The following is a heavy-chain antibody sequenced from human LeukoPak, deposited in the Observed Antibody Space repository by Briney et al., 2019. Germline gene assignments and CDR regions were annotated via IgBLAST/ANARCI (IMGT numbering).Heavy chain of an antibody. Sequence: SETLSLTCTVSGGSMSSASYYWGWIRQPPGKGLEWIGNMYYSGSTYYNPSLKSRVTISVGTSKNQFSLKLSSVTAADTAVYYCASQTRHCSGGSCYGGWFDPWGQGTLVTVPS. J-gene: IGHJ5*02. CDR3: ASQTRHCSGGSCYGGWFDP. CDR2: MYYSGST. D-gene: IGHD2-15*01. CDR1: GGSMSSASYY. V-gene: IGHV4-39*01.